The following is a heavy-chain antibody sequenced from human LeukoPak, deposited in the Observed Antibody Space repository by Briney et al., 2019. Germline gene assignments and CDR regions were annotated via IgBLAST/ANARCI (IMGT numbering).Heavy chain of an antibody. J-gene: IGHJ4*02. CDR2: ISHDGTT. CDR3: TREDRPFCPFAY. Sequence: SETLSLTCGVSGGSIDITNYWSWVRQAPGKGLEWIGEISHDGTTNYNPSLRSRVAMSFDRANNQFSLSLTSGTAADTAVYYCTREDRPFCPFAYWGQGVLVTVSS. V-gene: IGHV4-4*02. D-gene: IGHD3-22*01. CDR1: GGSIDITNY.